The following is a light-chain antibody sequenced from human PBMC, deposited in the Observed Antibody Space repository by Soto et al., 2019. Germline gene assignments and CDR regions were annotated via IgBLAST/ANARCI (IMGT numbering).Light chain of an antibody. Sequence: IVLTQSPGTLSLSPGERVTLSRRASQSVTTRLAWYQHKPGQAPRLLIYGASSRATGIPDRFSGSGSGTDFTLTISRLEPEDFAVYYCQHYDNSPPSVTFGPGTKVDIK. V-gene: IGKV3-20*01. CDR3: QHYDNSPPSVT. J-gene: IGKJ3*01. CDR1: QSVTTR. CDR2: GAS.